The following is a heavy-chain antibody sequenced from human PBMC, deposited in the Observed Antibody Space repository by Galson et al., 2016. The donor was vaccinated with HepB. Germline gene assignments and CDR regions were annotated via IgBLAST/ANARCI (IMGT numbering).Heavy chain of an antibody. CDR1: GYNFTTYY. CDR2: INPSGGST. CDR3: AAVVDDAFDI. V-gene: IGHV1-46*01. J-gene: IGHJ3*02. D-gene: IGHD2-15*01. Sequence: SVKVSCKASGYNFTTYYIHWVRQAPGQGLEWMGIINPSGGSTSYAQKFQGRVTMTSDTSTSTVYMELSSLRSEDTAVYYCAAVVDDAFDIWGQGTMVTVSS.